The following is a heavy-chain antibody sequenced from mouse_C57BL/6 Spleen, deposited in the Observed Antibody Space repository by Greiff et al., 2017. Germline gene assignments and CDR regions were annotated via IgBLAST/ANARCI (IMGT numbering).Heavy chain of an antibody. D-gene: IGHD2-4*01. CDR1: GFTFSSYG. CDR3: ARQGRDYDVFAY. CDR2: ISSGGSYT. Sequence: EVMLVESGGDLVKPGGSLKLSCAASGFTFSSYGMSWVRQTPDKRLEWVATISSGGSYTYYPDSVKGRFTISRDNAKNTLYLQMSSLKSEDTAMYYCARQGRDYDVFAYWGQGTLVTVSA. V-gene: IGHV5-6*01. J-gene: IGHJ3*01.